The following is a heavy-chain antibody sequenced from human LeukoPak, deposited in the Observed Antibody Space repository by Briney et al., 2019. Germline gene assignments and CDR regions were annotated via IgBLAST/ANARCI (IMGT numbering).Heavy chain of an antibody. CDR3: ATETEYSNYDAFDI. J-gene: IGHJ3*02. CDR2: ISGGNNAI. V-gene: IGHV3-48*03. CDR1: GLTVTKYE. D-gene: IGHD4-11*01. Sequence: GGSLRLSCAASGLTVTKYEMNWVRQAPGKGLEWISYISGGNNAIYYADSVKGRFTISRDNGKNSLYLHMSSLRADDTAIYYCATETEYSNYDAFDIWGQGTVVTVSS.